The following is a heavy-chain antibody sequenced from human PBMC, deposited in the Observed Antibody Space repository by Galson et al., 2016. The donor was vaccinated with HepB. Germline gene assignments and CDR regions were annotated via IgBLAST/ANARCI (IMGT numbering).Heavy chain of an antibody. CDR2: ISNDGSKK. J-gene: IGHJ4*02. D-gene: IGHD3-16*01. Sequence: SLRLSCAASGFSFSGYAMDWVRRAPGKGLEWVAVISNDGSKKYIADSVKGRFTISRDNSQNTLYLQMNSLRVEDTAIYYCAREFKYYDSSSYHTPQYFFDFWGQGTLVTVSS. CDR3: AREFKYYDSSSYHTPQYFFDF. CDR1: GFSFSGYA. V-gene: IGHV3-30-3*01.